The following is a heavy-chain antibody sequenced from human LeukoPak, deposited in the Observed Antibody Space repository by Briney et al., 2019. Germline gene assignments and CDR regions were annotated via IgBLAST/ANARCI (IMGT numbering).Heavy chain of an antibody. D-gene: IGHD3-10*01. CDR3: ARDSEYGSGSYYLDY. CDR2: IYYSGST. V-gene: IGHV4-34*11. Sequence: SETLSLTCAVYGGAFSGFSWAWIRQPPREGLEGIGYIYYSGSTNYNPSLKSRVTISVDTSKNQFSLNLSSVTAADTAVYYCARDSEYGSGSYYLDYWGQGTLVTVSS. CDR1: GGAFSGFS. J-gene: IGHJ4*02.